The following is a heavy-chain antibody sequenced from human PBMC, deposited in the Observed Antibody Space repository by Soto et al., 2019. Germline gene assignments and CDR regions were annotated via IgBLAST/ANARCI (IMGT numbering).Heavy chain of an antibody. CDR3: ARGIASANH. D-gene: IGHD6-13*01. Sequence: QVQLQESGPGLVKPSETLSLTCTVSGGSISSYYWGWIRQPPGKGLEWIGYNSYSGSTNYNPSLKXRXTXXVDTFEKQSSRELTSVTGADTAVYYCARGIASANHGGQGTLVTVSS. CDR2: NSYSGST. J-gene: IGHJ4*02. CDR1: GGSISSYY. V-gene: IGHV4-59*01.